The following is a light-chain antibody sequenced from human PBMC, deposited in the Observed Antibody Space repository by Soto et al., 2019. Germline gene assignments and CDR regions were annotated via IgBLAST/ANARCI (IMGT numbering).Light chain of an antibody. Sequence: QVTQSPSALSASVGDRVTITCRASQIISSYLNWYQQKPGKAPKLLIYAASSLQSGVPSRFSGSGSGTDFTLTISSLQPEDFATYYCQQSYSTPWTFGQGSKVDIK. J-gene: IGKJ1*01. CDR3: QQSYSTPWT. CDR2: AAS. V-gene: IGKV1-39*01. CDR1: QIISSY.